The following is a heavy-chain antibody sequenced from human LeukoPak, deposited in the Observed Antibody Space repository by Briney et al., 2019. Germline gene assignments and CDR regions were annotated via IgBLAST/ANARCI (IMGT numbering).Heavy chain of an antibody. D-gene: IGHD1-26*01. Sequence: KPSETLSLTCTLSGPSISTSSYYCGWLRQPPGKGLEWIGTIYYSGSTYYNPSLKTRVTISVDTSKNQFSLKLSSVTAADTAVYYCATSGTLVGVARSWGQGTLVTVSS. CDR3: ATSGTLVGVARS. J-gene: IGHJ5*02. CDR1: GPSISTSSYY. V-gene: IGHV4-39*01. CDR2: IYYSGST.